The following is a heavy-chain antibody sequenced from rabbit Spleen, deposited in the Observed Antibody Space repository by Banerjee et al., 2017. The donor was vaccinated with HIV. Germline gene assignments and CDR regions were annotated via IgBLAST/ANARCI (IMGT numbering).Heavy chain of an antibody. Sequence: QSLEESGGGLVQPGGTLTLTCTTSGLDFSNTYYICWVRQAPGKGLEWIACIDTGSSGFTYFASWAKGRFTISKTSSTTVTLQLNSLSAADTARYFCARGGRSYSLWGQGTLVTVS. CDR2: IDTGSSGFT. V-gene: IGHV1S40*01. J-gene: IGHJ4*01. CDR1: GLDFSNTYY. CDR3: ARGGRSYSL. D-gene: IGHD4-1*01.